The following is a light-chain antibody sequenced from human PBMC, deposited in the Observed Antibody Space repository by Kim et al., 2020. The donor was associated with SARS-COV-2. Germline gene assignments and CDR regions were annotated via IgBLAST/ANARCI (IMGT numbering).Light chain of an antibody. Sequence: SASIGDSLTIPCRASQSISNYLAWYQQRPGQAPKLLVYDASTLNRGVPSRFRGSGSGTEFTLTIGGLQSDDFATYYCQQYDRYWAFGQGTKVDIK. CDR3: QQYDRYWA. J-gene: IGKJ1*01. CDR2: DAS. CDR1: QSISNY. V-gene: IGKV1-5*01.